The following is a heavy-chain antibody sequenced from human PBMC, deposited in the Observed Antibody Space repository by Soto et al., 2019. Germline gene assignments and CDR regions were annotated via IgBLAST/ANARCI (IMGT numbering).Heavy chain of an antibody. CDR3: AKGSALLWFGEIPNYYYYYGMDV. V-gene: IGHV3-23*01. CDR1: GFTFSSYA. CDR2: ISGSGGST. D-gene: IGHD3-10*01. J-gene: IGHJ6*02. Sequence: GGSLRLSCAASGFTFSSYAMSWVRQAPGKGLEWVSAISGSGGSTYYADSVKGRFTISRDNSKNTLYLQMNSLRAEDTAVYYCAKGSALLWFGEIPNYYYYYGMDVWGQGTTVTVSS.